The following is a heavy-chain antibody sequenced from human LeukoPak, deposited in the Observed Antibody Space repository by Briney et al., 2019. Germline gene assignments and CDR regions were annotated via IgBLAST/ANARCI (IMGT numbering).Heavy chain of an antibody. CDR3: ARVGAAAGITWDAFDI. J-gene: IGHJ3*02. CDR1: GGSISSGGYY. V-gene: IGHV4-31*03. Sequence: SETLSLTCTVSGGSISSGGYYWSWIRQHPGKGLEWIGYIYYGGSTYYNPSLKSRVTISVDTSKNQFSLKLSSVTAADTAVYYCARVGAAAGITWDAFDIWGQGTMVTVSS. CDR2: IYYGGST. D-gene: IGHD6-13*01.